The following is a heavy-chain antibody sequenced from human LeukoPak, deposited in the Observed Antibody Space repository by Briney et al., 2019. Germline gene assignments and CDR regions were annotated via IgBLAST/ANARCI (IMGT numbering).Heavy chain of an antibody. CDR3: VTRGGSGSYYRWAFAY. Sequence: GGSLRLSCAASGFTLSSYAMSWVRQAPGKGLEWVSGISASGVNTFYAGSVKGRFTISRDNSKNTLFLQMDSLKADDTAVYYCVTRGGSGSYYRWAFAYWGQGTLVTVSS. V-gene: IGHV3-23*01. J-gene: IGHJ4*02. D-gene: IGHD3-10*01. CDR2: ISASGVNT. CDR1: GFTLSSYA.